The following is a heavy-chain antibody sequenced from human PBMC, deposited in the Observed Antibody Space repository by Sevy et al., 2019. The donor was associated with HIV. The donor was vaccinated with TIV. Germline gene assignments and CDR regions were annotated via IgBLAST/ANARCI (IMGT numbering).Heavy chain of an antibody. Sequence: ASVKVSCKASGYTFTDYGITWVRQAPGQGLEWMGWIGTYNGHRNYAQKFQARVTMTTDTSTSTAYMEMTSLRSDDTAVYYCARGLSVVPLTGVWFDPRGQGTLVTVSS. V-gene: IGHV1-18*01. J-gene: IGHJ5*02. CDR3: ARGLSVVPLTGVWFDP. CDR2: IGTYNGHR. D-gene: IGHD2-15*01. CDR1: GYTFTDYG.